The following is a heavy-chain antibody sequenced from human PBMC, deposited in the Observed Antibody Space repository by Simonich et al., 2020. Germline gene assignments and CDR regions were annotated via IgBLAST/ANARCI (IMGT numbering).Heavy chain of an antibody. D-gene: IGHD6-13*01. CDR2: NYHSVST. J-gene: IGHJ6*02. CDR3: ARVGYSNYYYYGMDV. V-gene: IGHV4-38-2*01. CDR1: GYSISSGYY. Sequence: QVQLQESGPGLVKPSETLSLTCAVSGYSISSGYYWGWIRQPPVKGLEWIGSNYHSVSTYYNPSLKSRVTISVDTSKNQFSLKLSSVTAADTAVYYCARVGYSNYYYYGMDVWGQGTTVTVSS.